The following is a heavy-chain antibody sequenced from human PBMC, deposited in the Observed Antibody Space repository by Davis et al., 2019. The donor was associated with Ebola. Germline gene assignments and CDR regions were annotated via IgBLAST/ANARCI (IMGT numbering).Heavy chain of an antibody. CDR1: GFTFDDYG. CDR2: ISWNGGSK. J-gene: IGHJ5*02. V-gene: IGHV3-20*04. CDR3: ARDRPVLWFDP. Sequence: GGSLRLSCVASGFTFDDYGMHWVRQTPGKGLEWVSGISWNGGSKDYADSVKGRFTISRDNAKNSLYLQMNSLRAEDTAVYYCARDRPVLWFDPWGQGTLVTVSS. D-gene: IGHD3-10*01.